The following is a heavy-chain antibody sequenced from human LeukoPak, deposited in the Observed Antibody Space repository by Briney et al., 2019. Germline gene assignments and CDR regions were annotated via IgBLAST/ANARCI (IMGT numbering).Heavy chain of an antibody. J-gene: IGHJ6*04. CDR1: GYTFTDYY. Sequence: ASVKVSCKASGYTFTDYYMHWVRQAPGQGLEWMGWINPNSGGTNYAQKFRGRVTMTRDTSISTAYMELSRLRSDDTAVYYCARDLRRTMVRGVMDVRGKGTTVTISS. V-gene: IGHV1-2*02. D-gene: IGHD3-10*01. CDR3: ARDLRRTMVRGVMDV. CDR2: INPNSGGT.